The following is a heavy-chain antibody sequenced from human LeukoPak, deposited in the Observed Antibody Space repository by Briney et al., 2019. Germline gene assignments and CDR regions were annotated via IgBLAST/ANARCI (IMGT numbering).Heavy chain of an antibody. J-gene: IGHJ4*02. CDR1: GFTFSSYS. CDR2: ISSSSSYI. V-gene: IGHV3-21*01. CDR3: ARGGTAIPPDY. Sequence: GGSLRLSCAASGFTFSSYSMNWVRQAPGKGLEWVSSISSSSSYIYYADSVKGRFTISRDNAKNSLYLQMNSLRAEDAAVYYCARGGTAIPPDYWGQGTLVTVSS. D-gene: IGHD4-23*01.